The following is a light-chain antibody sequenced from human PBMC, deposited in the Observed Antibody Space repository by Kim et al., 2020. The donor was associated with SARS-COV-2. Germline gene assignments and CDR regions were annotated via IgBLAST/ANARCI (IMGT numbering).Light chain of an antibody. V-gene: IGLV2-11*01. CDR2: DVS. CDR3: CSYAGSYRFV. CDR1: SSDVGGYNY. Sequence: QSALTQPRSVSGSPGQSVTISCPGTSSDVGGYNYVSWYQQHPGKAPKLMIYDVSKRPSGVPDRFSGSKSGNTASLTVSGLQAEDEADYYCCSYAGSYRFVFGTGTKVTVL. J-gene: IGLJ1*01.